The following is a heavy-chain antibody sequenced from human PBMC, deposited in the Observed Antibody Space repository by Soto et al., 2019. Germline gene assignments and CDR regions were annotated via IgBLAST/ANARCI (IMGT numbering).Heavy chain of an antibody. J-gene: IGHJ4*02. CDR3: ARNKSGGGSYPFDF. CDR1: GFIFTSYW. D-gene: IGHD6-19*01. V-gene: IGHV5-10-1*01. Sequence: LGESLKISFKASGFIFTSYWLSWVRQKPGKGLEWMGMLNPKDSFANYSPSFRGHVTISPDTAVTTAYLKWSSLKASDTAIYYCARNKSGGGSYPFDFGGQGTLVTVSS. CDR2: LNPKDSFA.